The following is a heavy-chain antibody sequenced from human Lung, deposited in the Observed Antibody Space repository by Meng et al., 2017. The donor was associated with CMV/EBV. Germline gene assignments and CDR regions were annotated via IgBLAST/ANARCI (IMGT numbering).Heavy chain of an antibody. D-gene: IGHD2/OR15-2a*01. CDR1: GYTFTGYF. V-gene: IGHV1-2*02. Sequence: ASXXVSXKASGYTFTGYFMHWVRQAPGQGLEWMGWINPNSGGTNYAQKFQGRVIMTWDTSISSAYMQLSRLTSNDTAVFYCARGGLSTALPEAPSSSSIDNGXKGTXVTVSS. J-gene: IGHJ4*02. CDR3: ARGGLSTALPEAPSSSSIDN. CDR2: INPNSGGT.